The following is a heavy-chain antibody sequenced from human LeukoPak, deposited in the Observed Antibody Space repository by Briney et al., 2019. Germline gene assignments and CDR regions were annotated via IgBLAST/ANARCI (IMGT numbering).Heavy chain of an antibody. CDR2: IYYSGST. V-gene: IGHV4-39*07. D-gene: IGHD3-10*01. CDR1: GGSISSSSYY. CDR3: ARERTKVRGMSWFDP. J-gene: IGHJ5*02. Sequence: PSETLSLTCTVSGGSISSSSYYWGWIRQPPGKGLEWIGSIYYSGSTYYNPSLKSRVTISVDTSKKQFSLKLSSVTAADTAVYYCARERTKVRGMSWFDPWGQGTRVTVSS.